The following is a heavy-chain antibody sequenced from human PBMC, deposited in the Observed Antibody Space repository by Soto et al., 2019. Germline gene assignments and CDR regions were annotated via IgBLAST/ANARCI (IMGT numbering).Heavy chain of an antibody. CDR3: ARETYCTSGSCYPPNWYFDL. CDR2: MPYDGRNK. J-gene: IGHJ2*01. D-gene: IGHD2-15*01. CDR1: GFAFSPYA. Sequence: QVQLVESGGGVVQAGRSLRLSCAASGFAFSPYAMHWVRQVPGKGLEWVAGMPYDGRNKVYADSVKGRFTISKDNSENTLYLQINSLRAEDTAVYFCARETYCTSGSCYPPNWYFDLWGRGTLVTVSS. V-gene: IGHV3-30*04.